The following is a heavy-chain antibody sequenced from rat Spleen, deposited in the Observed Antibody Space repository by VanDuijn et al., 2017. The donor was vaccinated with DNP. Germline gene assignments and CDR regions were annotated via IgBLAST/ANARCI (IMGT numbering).Heavy chain of an antibody. Sequence: QVQLKESGPGLVQSSQTLSLTCSVSGFSLTRYHVHWIRQPPGKGLEWMGRIQSGGTTDYNSPLKSRLTISRDTSKSQVFLKMNSVQIEDTAMYFCARDGGIEADWGQGTLVTVSS. V-gene: IGHV2-27*01. J-gene: IGHJ3*01. D-gene: IGHD1-12*02. CDR3: ARDGGIEAD. CDR1: GFSLTRYH. CDR2: IQSGGTT.